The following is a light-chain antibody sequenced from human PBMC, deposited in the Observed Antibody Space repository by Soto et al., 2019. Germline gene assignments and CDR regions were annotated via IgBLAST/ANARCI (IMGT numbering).Light chain of an antibody. Sequence: QSVLTQPPSVSAAPGQKVTISCSGRSSNIGNNYVSCYQQLPGTAPKLLIYENNKRPSGIPDRFSGSKSGTSATLGITGLQTGDEADYYCGTWDSSLSAYVFGTGTKVTVL. CDR2: ENN. CDR3: GTWDSSLSAYV. V-gene: IGLV1-51*02. CDR1: SSNIGNNY. J-gene: IGLJ1*01.